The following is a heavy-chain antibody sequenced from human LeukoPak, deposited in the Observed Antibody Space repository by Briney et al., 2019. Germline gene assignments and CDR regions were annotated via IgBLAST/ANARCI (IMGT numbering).Heavy chain of an antibody. V-gene: IGHV4-59*01. CDR3: ARDIGYGDYST. J-gene: IGHJ5*02. D-gene: IGHD4-17*01. CDR2: IYYTVST. Sequence: PSETLSLTCNVSGGSIGSYYWNWIRQPPGKGLEWIGYIYYTVSTNYHPSLKSRVTISIDTSKIQVSLNLKSVTAADTAVYYCARDIGYGDYSTWGQGTLVTVSS. CDR1: GGSIGSYY.